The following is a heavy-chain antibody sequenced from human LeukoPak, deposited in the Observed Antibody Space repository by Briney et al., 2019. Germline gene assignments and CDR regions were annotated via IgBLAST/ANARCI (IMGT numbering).Heavy chain of an antibody. CDR1: GYTFTSYA. J-gene: IGHJ3*02. CDR2: INAGNGNT. Sequence: ASVKVSCKASGYTFTSYAMHWVRQAPGQRLEWMGWINAGNGNTKYSQKFQGRVTITRDTSASTAYMELRSLRSDDTAVYYCARASITMKDDAFDIWGQGTMVTVSS. V-gene: IGHV1-3*01. D-gene: IGHD3-22*01. CDR3: ARASITMKDDAFDI.